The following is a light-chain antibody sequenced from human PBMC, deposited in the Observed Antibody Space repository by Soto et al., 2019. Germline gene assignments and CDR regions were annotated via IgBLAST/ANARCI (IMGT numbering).Light chain of an antibody. CDR2: AAS. V-gene: IGKV1-5*01. Sequence: IHMTHSPSTLSAFLGDIVAITFGASQSISSSLAWYQQKAGKAPKLLIYAASSLQSGVPSRFSGSGSGTEFTLTISSLQPDDFAAYYCQQYNSYPWTFGQGTKV. J-gene: IGKJ1*01. CDR3: QQYNSYPWT. CDR1: QSISSS.